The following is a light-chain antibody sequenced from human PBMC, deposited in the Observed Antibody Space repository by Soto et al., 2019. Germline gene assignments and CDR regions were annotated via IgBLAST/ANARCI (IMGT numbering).Light chain of an antibody. J-gene: IGLJ1*01. CDR1: SSNIGSNT. V-gene: IGLV1-44*01. CDR2: TNE. Sequence: QSVLTQPPSASGTPGQRVTISCSGSSSNIGSNTVNWYQQLPGTAPKLLIYTNEQPPSGVPDRFSGSKSGTSASLAISGLQFEDEADYHCSSWDDNLDAEVFGTGTKLTVL. CDR3: SSWDDNLDAEV.